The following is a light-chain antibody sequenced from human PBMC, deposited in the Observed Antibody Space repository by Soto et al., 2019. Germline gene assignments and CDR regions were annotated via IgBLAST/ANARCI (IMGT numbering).Light chain of an antibody. CDR3: QQYGDSPLT. CDR1: QSVTVNS. J-gene: IGKJ3*01. CDR2: AAS. Sequence: EILLTQSPGTLSLSPWEGVTLSCRASQSVTVNSLAWYQQKPGQAPRLLIYAASTRATAVPDRFTGSGSGTDFALTISRLEPEDFGVYYCQQYGDSPLTSGPGTKVDIK. V-gene: IGKV3-20*01.